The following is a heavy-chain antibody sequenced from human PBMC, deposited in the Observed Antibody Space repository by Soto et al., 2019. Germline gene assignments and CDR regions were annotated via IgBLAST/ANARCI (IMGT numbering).Heavy chain of an antibody. Sequence: SQTLSLTCAISGDSVSSNSAAWNWIRQSPSRGLEWLGRAYYRSQWYYDSAVSVRSRITVIPDTSKHQFSLQLHSVTPEDTAVYYCTKQKGDSRTYNGMDVWGQGPTVTVSS. J-gene: IGHJ6*02. CDR3: TKQKGDSRTYNGMDV. V-gene: IGHV6-1*01. CDR2: AYYRSQWYY. CDR1: GDSVSSNSAA. D-gene: IGHD2-21*02.